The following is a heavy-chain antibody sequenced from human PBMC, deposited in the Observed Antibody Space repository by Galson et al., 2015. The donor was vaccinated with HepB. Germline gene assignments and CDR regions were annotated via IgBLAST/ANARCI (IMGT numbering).Heavy chain of an antibody. D-gene: IGHD5-12*01. V-gene: IGHV6-1*01. CDR3: ARAAVATTNTYYYYGMDV. J-gene: IGHJ6*02. CDR2: TSYRSKWYN. CDR1: ACSASGNSAT. Sequence: CAIPACSASGNSATRYWIRQFPSTGLEWLGRTSYRSKWYNDYAVSVNSRITINTDTYNNQYSLQLNTVTPEDTDVYYCARAAVATTNTYYYYGMDVWGQGTTVTVSS.